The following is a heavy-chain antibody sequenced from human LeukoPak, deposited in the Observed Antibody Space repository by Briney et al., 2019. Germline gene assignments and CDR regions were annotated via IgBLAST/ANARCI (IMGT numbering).Heavy chain of an antibody. CDR3: ECVAVAGTGGDAFDI. CDR1: GFTFDDYG. CDR2: INWNGGST. J-gene: IGHJ3*02. D-gene: IGHD6-19*01. V-gene: IGHV3-20*04. Sequence: GGSLRLSCAASGFTFDDYGMSWVRHAPGKGLEWVSGINWNGGSTGYADSVKGRFTISRDNAKNSLYLQMNSLRAEDTAMYYCECVAVAGTGGDAFDIWGQRTMVTVSS.